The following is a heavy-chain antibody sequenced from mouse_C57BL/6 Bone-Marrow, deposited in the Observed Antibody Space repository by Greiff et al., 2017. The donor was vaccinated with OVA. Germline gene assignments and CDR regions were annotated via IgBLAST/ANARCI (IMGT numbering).Heavy chain of an antibody. J-gene: IGHJ4*01. CDR2: INPSSGYT. V-gene: IGHV1-7*01. CDR1: GYTFTSYW. Sequence: LMESGAELAKPGASVKLSCKASGYTFTSYWMHWVKQRPGQGLEWIGYINPSSGYTKYNQKFKDKATLTAYKSSSTAYMQLSSLTYEDSAVYYCARWYYAMDYWGQGTSVTVSS. CDR3: ARWYYAMDY.